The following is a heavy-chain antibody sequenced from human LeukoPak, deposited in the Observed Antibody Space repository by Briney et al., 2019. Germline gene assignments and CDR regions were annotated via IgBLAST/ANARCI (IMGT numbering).Heavy chain of an antibody. CDR3: ARDIGSSTPRRY. CDR2: IYQSWST. CDR1: GDSISSNTW. J-gene: IGHJ4*02. V-gene: IGHV4-4*02. Sequence: SETLSLTCAVSGDSISSNTWWNWVRQPPGKGLEWIGEIYQSWSTNYNPSLKSRVTISVDESKNHFSLKLSSVTAADTAVYYCARDIGSSTPRRYWGQGTLVTVSS. D-gene: IGHD2-2*01.